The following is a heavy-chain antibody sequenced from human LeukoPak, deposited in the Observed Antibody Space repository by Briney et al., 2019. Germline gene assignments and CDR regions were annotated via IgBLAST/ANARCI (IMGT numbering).Heavy chain of an antibody. CDR3: ARDPYDFWSGYYFDY. D-gene: IGHD3-3*01. CDR2: ISAYNGNT. J-gene: IGHJ4*02. V-gene: IGHV1-18*01. CDR1: GYTFTSYG. Sequence: ASVKVSCTASGYTFTSYGISWVRQAPGQGLEWMGWISAYNGNTNYAQKLQGRVTMTTDTSTSTAYMELRSLRSDDTAVYYCARDPYDFWSGYYFDYWGQGTLVTVSS.